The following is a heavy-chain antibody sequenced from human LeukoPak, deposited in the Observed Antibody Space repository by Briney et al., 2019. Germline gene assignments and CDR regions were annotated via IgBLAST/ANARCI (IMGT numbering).Heavy chain of an antibody. CDR1: GFTFSSYS. V-gene: IGHV3-21*01. CDR2: ISSSSSYI. D-gene: IGHD6-13*01. CDR3: ARDLWNPAAAGLGYYYYYYYGMDV. Sequence: NSEGSLRLSCAASGFTFSSYSMNWVRQAPGKGLEWVSSISSSSSYIYYADSVKGRFTISRDNAKNSLYLQMNSLRAEDTAVYYCARDLWNPAAAGLGYYYYYYYGMDVWGQGTTVTVSS. J-gene: IGHJ6*02.